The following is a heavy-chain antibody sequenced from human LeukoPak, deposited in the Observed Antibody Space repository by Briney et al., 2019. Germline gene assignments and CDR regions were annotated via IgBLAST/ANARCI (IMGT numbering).Heavy chain of an antibody. CDR1: GFTFSNAW. CDR2: IKSKTDGGTT. CDR3: ARSVRLVQLFDY. V-gene: IGHV3-15*01. Sequence: PGGSLRLSCAASGFTFSNAWMSWVRQAPGKGLEWVGRIKSKTDGGTTDYAAPVKGRFTISRDDSRNTLYLQMNSLRAEDTAVYYCARSVRLVQLFDYWGQGTLVTVSS. D-gene: IGHD6-19*01. J-gene: IGHJ4*02.